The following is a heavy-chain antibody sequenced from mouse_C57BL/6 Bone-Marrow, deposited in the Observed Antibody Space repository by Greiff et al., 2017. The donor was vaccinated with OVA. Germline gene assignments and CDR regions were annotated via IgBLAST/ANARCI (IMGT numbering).Heavy chain of an antibody. D-gene: IGHD4-1*01. CDR3: ARRGNWVDY. Sequence: EVKLVESGGGLVQPGGSLKLSCAASGFTFSDYYMYWVRQTPEKRLEWVAYISNGGGSTYYPDTVKGRFTISRDNAKNTLYLQMCRLKSEDTAMYYCARRGNWVDYWGQGTSVTVSS. CDR1: GFTFSDYY. V-gene: IGHV5-12*01. J-gene: IGHJ4*01. CDR2: ISNGGGST.